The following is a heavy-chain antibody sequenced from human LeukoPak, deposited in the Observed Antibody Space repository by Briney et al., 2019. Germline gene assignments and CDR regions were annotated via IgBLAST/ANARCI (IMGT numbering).Heavy chain of an antibody. J-gene: IGHJ4*02. D-gene: IGHD4-17*01. CDR1: GFTFSTYW. CDR3: AKSSLDTVTVRGPFDY. V-gene: IGHV3-74*01. CDR2: INAYGSST. Sequence: GGSLRLSCAASGFTFSTYWMHWVRQAPGKGLVWVSRINAYGSSTNYADSVKGRFTISRDNSKNTLYLQMNSLRAEDTAVYYCAKSSLDTVTVRGPFDYWGQGTLVTVSS.